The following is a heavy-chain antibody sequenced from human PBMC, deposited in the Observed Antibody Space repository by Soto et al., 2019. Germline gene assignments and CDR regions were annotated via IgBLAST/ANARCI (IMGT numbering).Heavy chain of an antibody. CDR1: GGSISSNSYY. CDR3: ARQFIEDIALDHYYYGMDV. CDR2: IYYVERT. D-gene: IGHD2-15*01. V-gene: IGHV4-39*01. Sequence: LETLSLTCTVSGGSISSNSYYWGWGWIRQPPGKGLEWIGSIYYVERTYYNPSLKSRVTISVDTSKNQFSLKLSSVTAADTAVYFCARQFIEDIALDHYYYGMDVWGQGTTVTVSS. J-gene: IGHJ6*02.